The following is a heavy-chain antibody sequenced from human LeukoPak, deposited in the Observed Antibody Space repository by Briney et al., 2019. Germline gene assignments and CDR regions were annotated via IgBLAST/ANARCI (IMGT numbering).Heavy chain of an antibody. V-gene: IGHV3-21*01. CDR1: GFTFSSYS. Sequence: GGSLRLSCAASGFTFSSYSMNWVRQAPGKGLDGVSSISNSSSYIYYADSVKGRFTISRDNAKNSLYLQMNSLRAEDTAVYYCARDPDYDSLFDYWGQGTLVTVSS. CDR3: ARDPDYDSLFDY. D-gene: IGHD3-22*01. J-gene: IGHJ4*02. CDR2: ISNSSSYI.